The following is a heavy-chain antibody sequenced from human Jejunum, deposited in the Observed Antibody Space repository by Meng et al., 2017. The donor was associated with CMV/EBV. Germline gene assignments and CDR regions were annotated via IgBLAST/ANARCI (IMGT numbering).Heavy chain of an antibody. CDR3: TKDQWGSSSSLTGMDV. Sequence: TFSSYSMQWVRQAPGKGLEWVAHVSFDGRNQYYADSMKGRFTVSRDNSKNTLDLQMKSLRTEDTAVYYCTKDQWGSSSSLTGMDVWGQGTTVTVSS. V-gene: IGHV3-30*04. CDR2: VSFDGRNQ. CDR1: TFSSYS. D-gene: IGHD6-6*01. J-gene: IGHJ6*02.